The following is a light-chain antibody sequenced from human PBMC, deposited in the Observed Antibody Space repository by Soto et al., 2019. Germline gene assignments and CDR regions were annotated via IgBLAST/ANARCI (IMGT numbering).Light chain of an antibody. CDR2: DAS. CDR3: QQYNSYPWT. CDR1: QSISSW. J-gene: IGKJ1*01. V-gene: IGKV1-5*01. Sequence: DLPMTQSPSTLSASVGDRVTITCRASQSISSWLAWYQQKPGKAPKPLIYDASSLVGGVPSRFSGSGSGTEFTLTTSSLQPEECATYYCQQYNSYPWTFGQGTKVEIK.